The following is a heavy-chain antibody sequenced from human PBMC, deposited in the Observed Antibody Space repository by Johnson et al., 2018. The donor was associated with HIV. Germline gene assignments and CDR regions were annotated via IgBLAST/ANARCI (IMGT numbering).Heavy chain of an antibody. CDR1: GFTVSSNY. CDR3: AKDKFMFLDNPVDAFDV. CDR2: IYSGGST. D-gene: IGHD3/OR15-3a*01. V-gene: IGHV3-66*01. J-gene: IGHJ3*01. Sequence: VQLVESGGGLVQPGGSLRLSCAASGFTVSSNYMSWVRQAPGKGLECVSVIYSGGSTYYADSVKGRFTISRDNSNNTLYLHMNSLRPDDTGVYYCAKDKFMFLDNPVDAFDVWGQGTMVTFSS.